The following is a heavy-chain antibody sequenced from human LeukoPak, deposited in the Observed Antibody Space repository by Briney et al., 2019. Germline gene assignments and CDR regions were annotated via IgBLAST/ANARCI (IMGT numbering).Heavy chain of an antibody. D-gene: IGHD6-13*01. J-gene: IGHJ5*02. CDR1: GSSINGFY. Sequence: SETLSLTCTVSGSSINGFYWSWIRQPPGKGLEWIGYIYYSGNTNYNPSLRSRVTISLDTSKNQFSLNLNSVTAADTAMYYCAGLHFAAAEEFDPWGQGTLVTVSS. CDR2: IYYSGNT. V-gene: IGHV4-59*08. CDR3: AGLHFAAAEEFDP.